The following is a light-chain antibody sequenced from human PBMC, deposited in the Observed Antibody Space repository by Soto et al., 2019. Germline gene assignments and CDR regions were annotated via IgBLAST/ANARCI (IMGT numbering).Light chain of an antibody. Sequence: EILLAQSPATLSLSPGERATLSCKASQDVSICLAWYQQHPGQAPRLLIHDASNRATGVPARFSGSGSGRDFPLTITSLQPEDFAVYYCQQRSTWLYTFGQGTKLEV. CDR2: DAS. CDR1: QDVSIC. CDR3: QQRSTWLYT. V-gene: IGKV3-11*02. J-gene: IGKJ2*01.